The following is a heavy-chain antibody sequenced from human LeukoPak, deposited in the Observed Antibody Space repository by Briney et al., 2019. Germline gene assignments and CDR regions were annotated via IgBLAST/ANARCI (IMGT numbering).Heavy chain of an antibody. V-gene: IGHV1-8*02. CDR2: MNPNSGNT. CDR3: ARGPITFGGVITTPIDY. J-gene: IGHJ4*02. D-gene: IGHD3-16*02. Sequence: ASVKVSCKASGYTFTGYYMHWVRQAPGQGLEWMGWMNPNSGNTGYAQKFQGRVTMTRNTSISTAYMELSSLRSEDTAVYYCARGPITFGGVITTPIDYWGQGTLVTVSS. CDR1: GYTFTGYY.